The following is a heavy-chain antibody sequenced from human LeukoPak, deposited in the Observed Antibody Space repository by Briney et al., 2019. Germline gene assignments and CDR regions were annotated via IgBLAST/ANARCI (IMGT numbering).Heavy chain of an antibody. V-gene: IGHV4-34*01. CDR3: ARGPYDYRYGTDV. Sequence: SETLSLTCAVYGGSLSGYYWSWVRQPPGKGLEWIGEINHSGTTNYNPSLKSRVTISVDRSKIQFSLKLTSVTAADTALYFCARGPYDYRYGTDVWGQGTTVTVSS. CDR1: GGSLSGYY. J-gene: IGHJ6*02. CDR2: INHSGTT.